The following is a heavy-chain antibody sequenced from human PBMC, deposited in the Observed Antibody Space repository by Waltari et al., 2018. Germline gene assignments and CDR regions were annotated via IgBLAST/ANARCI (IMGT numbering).Heavy chain of an antibody. CDR3: ARENWGSPYFDY. D-gene: IGHD7-27*01. J-gene: IGHJ4*02. CDR1: GGSFSGYY. CDR2: INHSGST. V-gene: IGHV4-34*01. Sequence: QVQLQQWGAGLLKPSETLSLTCAVYGGSFSGYYWSWIRQPPGQGLEWIGEINHSGSTNYNPSLKSRVTISVDTSKNQFSLKLSSVTAADTAVYYCARENWGSPYFDYWGQGTLVTVSS.